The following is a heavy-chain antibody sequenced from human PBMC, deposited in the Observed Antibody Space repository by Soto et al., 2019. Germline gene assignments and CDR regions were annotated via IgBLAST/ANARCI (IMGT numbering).Heavy chain of an antibody. CDR2: IYYSGST. D-gene: IGHD6-6*01. CDR3: ARDSAQYSSSWAYFQH. CDR1: GGSISSGAYY. J-gene: IGHJ1*01. V-gene: IGHV4-31*03. Sequence: PSETLSLTCTVSGGSISSGAYYWSWIRQHPGKGLEWIGYIYYSGSTYYNPSLKSRVTISVDTSKNQFSLKLSSVTAADTAVYYCARDSAQYSSSWAYFQHWGQGTLVTVSS.